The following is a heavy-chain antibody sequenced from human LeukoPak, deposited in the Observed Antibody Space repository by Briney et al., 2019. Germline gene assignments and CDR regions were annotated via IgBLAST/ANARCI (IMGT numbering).Heavy chain of an antibody. CDR3: ARHGYYYYYYMDV. V-gene: IGHV4-34*01. CDR1: GGSFSGYY. Sequence: PSETLSLTCAVYGGSFSGYYWSWIRQPPGKGLEWIGEINHSGSTNYNPSLKSRVTISVDTSKNQFSLKLSSVTAADTAVYYCARHGYYYYYYMDVWGKGTTVTISS. J-gene: IGHJ6*03. CDR2: INHSGST.